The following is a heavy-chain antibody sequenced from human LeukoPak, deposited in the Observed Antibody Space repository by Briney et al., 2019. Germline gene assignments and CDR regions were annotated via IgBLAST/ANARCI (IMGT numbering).Heavy chain of an antibody. CDR1: GFTFTSSD. CDR3: ARNFDS. Sequence: GGSLRLSCVASGFTFTSSDFNWIRQAPGKGLEWLSTITRSASNLYYADSVKGRFTTSRDDAKDSVYLQMESLRVEDTAIYYCARNFDSWGQGTLVIVSS. V-gene: IGHV3-21*01. J-gene: IGHJ4*02. CDR2: ITRSASNL.